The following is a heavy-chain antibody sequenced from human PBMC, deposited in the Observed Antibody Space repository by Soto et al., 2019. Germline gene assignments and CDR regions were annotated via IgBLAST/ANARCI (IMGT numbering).Heavy chain of an antibody. J-gene: IGHJ4*02. D-gene: IGHD5-18*01. CDR3: AREAIGSYGVFDY. V-gene: IGHV4-59*12. Sequence: TSETLSLTCTVSGGSISGYYGSWIRQPPGKGLEWIGYIYYSGSTNYNPSLKSRVTISVDTSKNLFSLKLRSVTAADTAVYYCAREAIGSYGVFDYWGQGTLVTVSS. CDR1: GGSISGYY. CDR2: IYYSGST.